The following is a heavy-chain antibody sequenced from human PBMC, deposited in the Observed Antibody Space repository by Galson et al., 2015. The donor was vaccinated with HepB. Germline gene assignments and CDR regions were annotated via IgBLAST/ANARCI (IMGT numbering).Heavy chain of an antibody. J-gene: IGHJ5*02. CDR1: GYTFTSYG. CDR2: ISAYNGNT. V-gene: IGHV1-18*04. D-gene: IGHD2-2*01. Sequence: SVKVSCKASGYTFTSYGISWVRQAPGQGLEWMGWISAYNGNTNYAQKLQGRVTMTTDTSTSTAYMELRSLRSDDTAVYYCAYARQGYCSSTSCYGGQNWFDPWGQGTLVTVSS. CDR3: AYARQGYCSSTSCYGGQNWFDP.